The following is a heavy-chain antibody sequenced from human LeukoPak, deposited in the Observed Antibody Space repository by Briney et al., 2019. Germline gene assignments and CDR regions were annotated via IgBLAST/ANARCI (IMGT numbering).Heavy chain of an antibody. J-gene: IGHJ5*02. CDR2: IYPGDSDT. D-gene: IGHD3-22*01. CDR1: GYSFTSYW. Sequence: HGESLKISCKGSGYSFTSYWIGWVRQMPGKGLEWMGIIYPGDSDTRYSPSFQGQVTISADKSISTAYLQWSSLKASDTAMYYCARQARGYYDSSGYPPRGVPPRTNWFDPWGQGTLVTVSS. V-gene: IGHV5-51*01. CDR3: ARQARGYYDSSGYPPRGVPPRTNWFDP.